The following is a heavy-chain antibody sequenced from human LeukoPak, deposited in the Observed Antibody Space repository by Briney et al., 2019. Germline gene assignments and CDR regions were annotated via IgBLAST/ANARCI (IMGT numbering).Heavy chain of an antibody. V-gene: IGHV1-2*02. CDR1: GYTFTGYY. J-gene: IGHJ4*02. CDR3: ARGRYYDSSGNDY. Sequence: GPSVKVSCKASGYTFTGYYMHWVRQAPGQGLEWMGWINPNSGGTNYAQKFQGRVTMTRDTSISTAYMELSRLRSYYTAVYYCARGRYYDSSGNDYWGQGTLVTVSS. CDR2: INPNSGGT. D-gene: IGHD3-22*01.